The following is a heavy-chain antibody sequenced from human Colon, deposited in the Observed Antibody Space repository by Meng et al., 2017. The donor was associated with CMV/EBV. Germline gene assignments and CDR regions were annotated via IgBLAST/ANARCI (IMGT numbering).Heavy chain of an antibody. Sequence: GESLKISCAAAGFTLSNYGVHWVRQAPGKGLEWVASMSRDGKYKYYADSVKGRFTISRDHDRNIIDLQMSSLTADDTAIYYCVTGTTGYFDLWGQGTLVTVSS. D-gene: IGHD1-7*01. CDR1: GFTLSNYG. V-gene: IGHV3-30*14. J-gene: IGHJ4*02. CDR3: VTGTTGYFDL. CDR2: MSRDGKYK.